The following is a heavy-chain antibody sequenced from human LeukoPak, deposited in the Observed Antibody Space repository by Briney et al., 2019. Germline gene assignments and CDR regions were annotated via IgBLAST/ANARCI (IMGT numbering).Heavy chain of an antibody. Sequence: GGSLRLSCAASGFTFSSYEMNWVRQAPGKGLEWGSYISSSGSTIYYADSVKGRFTISRDNARNSLYLQMNSLRAEDTAVYYCARESRGYDILTGKYHRGYYSYYMDVWGKGTTVTVSS. V-gene: IGHV3-48*03. CDR1: GFTFSSYE. D-gene: IGHD3-9*01. CDR3: ARESRGYDILTGKYHRGYYSYYMDV. CDR2: ISSSGSTI. J-gene: IGHJ6*03.